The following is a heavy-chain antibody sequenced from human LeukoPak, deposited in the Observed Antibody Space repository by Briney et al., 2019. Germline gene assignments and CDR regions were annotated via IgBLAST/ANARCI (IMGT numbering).Heavy chain of an antibody. V-gene: IGHV4-38-2*02. D-gene: IGHD4-17*01. CDR3: ARLTVTTLYYYYYMDV. CDR1: GYSISSGYY. CDR2: IYYSGST. J-gene: IGHJ6*03. Sequence: SETLSLTCTVSGYSISSGYYWGWIRQPPGKGLEWIGSIYYSGSTYYNPSLKSRVTISVDTSKNQFSLKLSSVTAAETAVYYCARLTVTTLYYYYYMDVWGKGTTVTISS.